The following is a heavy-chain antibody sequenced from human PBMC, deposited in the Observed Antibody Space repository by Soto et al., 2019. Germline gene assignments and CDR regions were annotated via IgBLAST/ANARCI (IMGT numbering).Heavy chain of an antibody. Sequence: SVKVSCKASGGTFSSYAISWVRQAPGQGLEWMGGIIPIFGTANYAQKFQGRVTITADESTSTAYMELSSLRSEDTAVYYCARHVLRYFDYYYYYMDVWGKGTTVTVSS. V-gene: IGHV1-69*13. D-gene: IGHD3-9*01. CDR1: GGTFSSYA. CDR2: IIPIFGTA. J-gene: IGHJ6*03. CDR3: ARHVLRYFDYYYYYMDV.